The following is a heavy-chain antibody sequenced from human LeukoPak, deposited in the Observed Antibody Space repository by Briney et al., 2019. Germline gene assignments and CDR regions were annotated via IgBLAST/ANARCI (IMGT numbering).Heavy chain of an antibody. CDR2: ISSSGSTI. J-gene: IGHJ4*02. V-gene: IGHV3-48*01. CDR1: GFTFSSYS. Sequence: PGGSLRLSCAASGFTFSSYSMNWVRQAPGKGLDWVSYISSSGSTIYYADSVKGRFTISRDNSKNTLYLQMNSLRAEDTAVYYCAREARVDTDYTSPDYWGQGTLVTVSS. CDR3: AREARVDTDYTSPDY. D-gene: IGHD4-11*01.